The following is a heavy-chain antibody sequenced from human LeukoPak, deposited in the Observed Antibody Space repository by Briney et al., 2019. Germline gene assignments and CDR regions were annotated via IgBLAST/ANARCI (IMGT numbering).Heavy chain of an antibody. CDR1: GYTFTPFY. Sequence: ASVKVSCKASGYTFTPFYVHCVRHAPGQSLEWMEWINPDSGGTKYAQKFQGRVNMTRDTSIGTAYMELSSLRSDDTAVYYCARGSRGDPAYWGQGTPVTVSS. CDR3: ARGSRGDPAY. J-gene: IGHJ4*02. V-gene: IGHV1-2*02. D-gene: IGHD4-17*01. CDR2: INPDSGGT.